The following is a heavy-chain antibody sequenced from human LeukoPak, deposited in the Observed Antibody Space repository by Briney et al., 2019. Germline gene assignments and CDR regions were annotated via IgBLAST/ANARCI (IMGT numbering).Heavy chain of an antibody. D-gene: IGHD4-17*01. CDR1: GGSISSGGYS. V-gene: IGHV4-30-2*01. CDR3: ARSRDDYGDYPPPYYFDY. J-gene: IGHJ4*02. Sequence: PSETLSLTCAVSGGSISSGGYSWSWIRQPPGKGLEWIGYIYHSGSTYYNPSLKSRVTIPVDRSKNQFSLKLSSVTAADTAVYYCARSRDDYGDYPPPYYFDYWGQGTLVTVSS. CDR2: IYHSGST.